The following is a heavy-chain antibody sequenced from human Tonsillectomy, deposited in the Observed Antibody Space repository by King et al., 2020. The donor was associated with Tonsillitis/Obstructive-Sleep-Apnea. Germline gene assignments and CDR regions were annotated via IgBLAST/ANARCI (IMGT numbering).Heavy chain of an antibody. V-gene: IGHV4-59*01. CDR2: IYYSGST. J-gene: IGHJ2*01. CDR3: ARALAIRGGRYFDL. D-gene: IGHD2-21*01. Sequence: VQLQESGPGLVKPSENLSLTCTVSGGSISSYYWSWIRPPPGKGLEWIGYIYYSGSTNYNPSLKSRVTISVDTSKNQFSLKLSSVTAADTAVYYCARALAIRGGRYFDLWGRGTLVTVSS. CDR1: GGSISSYY.